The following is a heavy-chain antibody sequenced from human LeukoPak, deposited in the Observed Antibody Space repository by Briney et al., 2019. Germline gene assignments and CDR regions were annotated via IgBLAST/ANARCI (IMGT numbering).Heavy chain of an antibody. CDR1: GFSFRSHW. V-gene: IGHV3-7*01. CDR2: IKPDGSDK. D-gene: IGHD5-24*01. J-gene: IGHJ3*02. CDR3: ATISAQTFDI. Sequence: PGGSLRLSCVGSGFSFRSHWVNWVRQSPGKGPEWVANIKPDGSDKYYVDSARGRFTVSRDNAKNSAFLQMNSLRAEDTAIYYCATISAQTFDIWGQGTLVSVSS.